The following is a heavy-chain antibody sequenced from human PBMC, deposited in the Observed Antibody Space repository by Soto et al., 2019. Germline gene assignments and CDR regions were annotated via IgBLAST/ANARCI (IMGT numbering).Heavy chain of an antibody. CDR1: GFTFSSYA. D-gene: IGHD6-6*01. CDR3: AKPRGLGSSIVWFDP. J-gene: IGHJ5*02. V-gene: IGHV3-23*01. Sequence: EVQLLESGGGLVQPGGSLRLSCAASGFTFSSYAMSWVHQAPGKGPEWVSAISGSGGSTYYADSVKGRFTISRDNSKNTLYLQMNSLRAEDTAVYYCAKPRGLGSSIVWFDPWGQGTLVTVSS. CDR2: ISGSGGST.